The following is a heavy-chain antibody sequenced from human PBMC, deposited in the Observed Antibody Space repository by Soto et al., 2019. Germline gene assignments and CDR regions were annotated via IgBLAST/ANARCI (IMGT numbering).Heavy chain of an antibody. V-gene: IGHV4-30-4*01. D-gene: IGHD2-21*01. J-gene: IGHJ5*02. CDR1: GGSVSGVDYF. CDR3: AREERKGIISWFDP. CDR2: IYYTGIT. Sequence: SETLSLTCTVSGGSVSGVDYFWSWIRQSPGKGLEWIGYIYYTGITHLNPSLKSRLTMAGDTSKNEFSLKLTSVSAADTAVYFCAREERKGIISWFDPWGQGTPVTVSS.